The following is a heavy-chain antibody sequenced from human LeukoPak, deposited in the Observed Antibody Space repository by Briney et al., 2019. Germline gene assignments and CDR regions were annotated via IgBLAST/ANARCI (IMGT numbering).Heavy chain of an antibody. Sequence: SETLSLTCTVSGGSISTHYWTLIRQPAGKGLEWIWRIFTTGGTNYNPLLKSRVTMSLDTDKNQFSLNLRYVTAADTAVYCCATGARDTAKPNAYVWFDPWGKGIMVTVSS. CDR2: IFTTGGT. J-gene: IGHJ5*02. V-gene: IGHV4-4*07. D-gene: IGHD5-18*01. CDR3: ATGARDTAKPNAYVWFDP. CDR1: GGSISTHY.